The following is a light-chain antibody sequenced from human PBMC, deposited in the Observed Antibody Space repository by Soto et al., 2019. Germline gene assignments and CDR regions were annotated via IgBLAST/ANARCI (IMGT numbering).Light chain of an antibody. CDR3: NSYTRSRGYV. V-gene: IGLV2-14*01. J-gene: IGLJ1*01. Sequence: QSALTQLASVSGSPGQSITISCTGTSSDVGGYNYVSWYQQQSCKAPKLIIHEIINRPTGVYNLSLGPSSGITASLTISGLQAKDEADYYGNSYTRSRGYVVGIATKLTVL. CDR2: EII. CDR1: SSDVGGYNY.